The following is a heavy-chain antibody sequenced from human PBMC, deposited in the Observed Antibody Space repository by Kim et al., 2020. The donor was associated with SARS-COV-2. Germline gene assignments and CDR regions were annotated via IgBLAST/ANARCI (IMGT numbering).Heavy chain of an antibody. V-gene: IGHV1-18*01. D-gene: IGHD1-26*01. CDR3: ARAREGIVGATHLDY. J-gene: IGHJ4*02. CDR2: ISAYNGNT. CDR1: GYTFTIYG. Sequence: ASVKVSCKASGYTFTIYGISWVRQAPGQGLEWMGWISAYNGNTNYAQKLQGRVTMTTDTSTSTAYMELRSLRSDDTAVYYCARAREGIVGATHLDYWGQGTLVTVSS.